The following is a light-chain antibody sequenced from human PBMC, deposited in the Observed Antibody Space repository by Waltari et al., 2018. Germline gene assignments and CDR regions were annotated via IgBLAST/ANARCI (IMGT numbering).Light chain of an antibody. V-gene: IGKV3-20*01. CDR1: QSVSKY. Sequence: IVLTQSPGTLSLSPGERATLACRASQSVSKYLAWSQQRPVQAPRRRSYAAATRAPRIPDRFSGSGFGTDFSLTISRLGPEDCAVYYCQNHERLPATFGQGTKVEIK. CDR2: AAA. J-gene: IGKJ1*01. CDR3: QNHERLPAT.